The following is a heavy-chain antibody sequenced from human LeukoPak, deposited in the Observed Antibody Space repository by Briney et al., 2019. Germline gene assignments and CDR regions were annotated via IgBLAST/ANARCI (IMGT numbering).Heavy chain of an antibody. CDR2: IYYSGST. Sequence: PSETLSLTCTVSGVSISSYYWSWIRQPPGKGLEWIGYIYYSGSTNYNPSLKSRVTISVDTSKNQFSLKLSSVTAADTAVYYCARSSPAMVRGVNDAFDIWGQGTMVTVSS. V-gene: IGHV4-59*01. CDR3: ARSSPAMVRGVNDAFDI. J-gene: IGHJ3*02. D-gene: IGHD3-10*01. CDR1: GVSISSYY.